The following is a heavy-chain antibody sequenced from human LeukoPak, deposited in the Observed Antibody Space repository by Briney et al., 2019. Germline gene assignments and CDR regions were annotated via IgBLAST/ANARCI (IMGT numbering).Heavy chain of an antibody. CDR3: ANEIRPNDY. Sequence: GGSLRLSCAASGFTVSSNYMSWVRQAPGKGLEWVSAISISGSKTYYADSVKGRFTISRDNSKNTLYLQMNSLRAEDTAVYYCANEIRPNDYWGQGTQVTVSS. V-gene: IGHV3-23*01. D-gene: IGHD4-17*01. CDR1: GFTVSSNY. CDR2: ISISGSKT. J-gene: IGHJ4*02.